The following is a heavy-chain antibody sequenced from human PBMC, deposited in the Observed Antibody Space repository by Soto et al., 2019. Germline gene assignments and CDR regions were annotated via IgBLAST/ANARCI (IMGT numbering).Heavy chain of an antibody. J-gene: IGHJ6*02. CDR3: ARAGSNSGSYWIYYYYGMDV. D-gene: IGHD1-26*01. V-gene: IGHV4-61*01. Sequence: QVQLQESGPGLVKPSETLSLTCTVSGGSVSSGSYYWSWIRQPPGKGLEWIGYIYYSGSTNYNPSLKSRVTISVYTSKNQFSLKLSSVTAADTAVYYCARAGSNSGSYWIYYYYGMDVWGQGTTVTVSS. CDR2: IYYSGST. CDR1: GGSVSSGSYY.